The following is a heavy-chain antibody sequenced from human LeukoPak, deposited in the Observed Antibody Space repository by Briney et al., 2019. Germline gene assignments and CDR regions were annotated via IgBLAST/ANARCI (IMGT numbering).Heavy chain of an antibody. Sequence: GGSLRLSCAAPGITFSNYNMNWVRQAPGKGLEWISSITSSSSYTFYADSVKGRFTISRDNAKNSLYLQMNSLRAEDTAVYYCARISGIKRSLIYYYMDVWGKGTTVTVSS. CDR3: ARISGIKRSLIYYYMDV. D-gene: IGHD1-26*01. CDR2: ITSSSSYT. J-gene: IGHJ6*03. V-gene: IGHV3-21*01. CDR1: GITFSNYN.